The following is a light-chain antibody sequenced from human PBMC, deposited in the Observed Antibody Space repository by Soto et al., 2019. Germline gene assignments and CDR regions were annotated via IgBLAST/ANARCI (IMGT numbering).Light chain of an antibody. CDR1: SSDVGDSDS. CDR2: DVD. CDR3: CSYAGSHIWV. V-gene: IGLV2-11*01. Sequence: QSALTQPRSVSGSFGQSVTISCTGTSSDVGDSDSVSWYQQHPGRAPKLMISDVDKRPSGVPDRFSGSKSGNTASLTISGLQSDDEADYYCCSYAGSHIWVFGGGTKVTVL. J-gene: IGLJ3*02.